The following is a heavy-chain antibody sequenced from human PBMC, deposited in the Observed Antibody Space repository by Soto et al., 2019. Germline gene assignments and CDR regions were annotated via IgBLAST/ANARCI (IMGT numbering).Heavy chain of an antibody. CDR1: GYTFTRNH. D-gene: IGHD3-9*01. Sequence: HVHLVQSGAEVKKPGASVKVSCKASGYTFTRNHMHWVRQAPGQGLEWMGFINVATGNTRSSRKFQGRLILTRDTSANTTHLDLSGLTTEDSAVYYCARDGNFESLAAIDYWGQRTPVTVSS. CDR3: ARDGNFESLAAIDY. J-gene: IGHJ4*02. V-gene: IGHV1-3*01. CDR2: INVATGNT.